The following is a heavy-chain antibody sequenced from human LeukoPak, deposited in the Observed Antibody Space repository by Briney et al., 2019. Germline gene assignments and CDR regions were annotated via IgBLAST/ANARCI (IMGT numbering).Heavy chain of an antibody. CDR2: ISAYNGNT. D-gene: IGHD3-22*01. CDR3: ARGGYYYDSSGYFSHFDY. V-gene: IGHV1-18*01. J-gene: IGHJ4*02. Sequence: ASAKVSCKASGYTFTSYGISWVRQAPGQGLEWMGWISAYNGNTNYAQKLQGRVTMTTDTSTSTAYMELSSLRSEDTAVYYCARGGYYYDSSGYFSHFDYWGQGTLVTVSS. CDR1: GYTFTSYG.